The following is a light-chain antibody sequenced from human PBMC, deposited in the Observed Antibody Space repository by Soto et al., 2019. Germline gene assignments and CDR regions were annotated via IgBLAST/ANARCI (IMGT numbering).Light chain of an antibody. Sequence: EIVMSQSPVTLSVSPGERATLSCRASQSVSSHLAWYQQKPGQAPRLLIYGASRRATGIPDRFTGSGSGTDFTLTISRLEPEDFAVYYCQQYVSSPWAFGQGTKVDIK. J-gene: IGKJ1*01. V-gene: IGKV3-20*01. CDR3: QQYVSSPWA. CDR2: GAS. CDR1: QSVSSH.